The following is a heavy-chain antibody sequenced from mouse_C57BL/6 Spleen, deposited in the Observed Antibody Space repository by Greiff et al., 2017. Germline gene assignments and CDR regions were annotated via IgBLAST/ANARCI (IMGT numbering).Heavy chain of an antibody. V-gene: IGHV2-2*01. J-gene: IGHJ3*01. CDR1: GFSLTSYG. CDR3: DRKEGGGAWFAY. CDR2: IWSGGST. Sequence: QVQLQQSGPGLVQPSQSLSITCTVSGFSLTSYGVHWVRQSPGKGLEWLGVIWSGGSTDYNAAFISRLSISKDNSNSQVVFTMNSLQADDTAIYYGDRKEGGGAWFAYWGQGTLVTVSA.